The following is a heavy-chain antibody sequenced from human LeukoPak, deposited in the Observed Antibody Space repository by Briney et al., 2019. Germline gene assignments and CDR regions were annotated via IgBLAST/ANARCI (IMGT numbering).Heavy chain of an antibody. CDR2: IGASGDST. Sequence: GGSLRLSCAASGFTFSSYAMSWARQAPGKGLEWVSTIGASGDSTYYADSVKGRFTIFRDLSRNTLYVQMNSLRAEDTAVYYCARYIRSPLYYFDYWGRGTLVTVSS. CDR1: GFTFSSYA. V-gene: IGHV3-23*01. D-gene: IGHD1-14*01. CDR3: ARYIRSPLYYFDY. J-gene: IGHJ4*02.